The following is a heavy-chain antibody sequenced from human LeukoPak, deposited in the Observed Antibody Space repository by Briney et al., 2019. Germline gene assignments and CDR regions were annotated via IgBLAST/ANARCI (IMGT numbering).Heavy chain of an antibody. CDR1: GGSFSGYY. Sequence: SETLSLTCAVYGGSFSGYYWSWIRQPPGKGLEWSGEINHSGSTNCNPSLKSRVTISVDTSKNQFSLKLSSVKAADTAVYYCAREARWYSSSWRVDFQHWGQGTLVTVSS. J-gene: IGHJ1*01. D-gene: IGHD6-13*01. V-gene: IGHV4-34*01. CDR2: INHSGST. CDR3: AREARWYSSSWRVDFQH.